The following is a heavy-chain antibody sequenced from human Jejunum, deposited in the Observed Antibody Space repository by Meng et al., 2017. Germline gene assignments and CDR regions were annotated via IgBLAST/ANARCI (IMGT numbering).Heavy chain of an antibody. Sequence: GESLKISCAVSGATVSDNSMSWVRQAPGKGLEWVSVIYGGGDTYYADSVRGRFTISRDISKDTVFLQMNRLRAEDTAIYYCARELVYNNPWGQGTLVTVSS. J-gene: IGHJ4*02. CDR2: IYGGGDT. V-gene: IGHV3-53*01. CDR1: GATVSDNS. D-gene: IGHD1-14*01. CDR3: ARELVYNNP.